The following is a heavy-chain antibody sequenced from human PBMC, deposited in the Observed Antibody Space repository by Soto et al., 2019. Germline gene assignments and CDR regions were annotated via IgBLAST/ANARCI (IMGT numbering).Heavy chain of an antibody. D-gene: IGHD6-13*01. Sequence: KASETLSLTCTVSGGSISSYYWSWIRQPPGKGLEWIGYIYYSGSTNYNPSLKSRVTISVDTSKNQFSLKLSSVTAADTAVYYCAREGEIAAADDWFDPWGQGTLVTVSS. CDR2: IYYSGST. CDR1: GGSISSYY. J-gene: IGHJ5*02. V-gene: IGHV4-59*01. CDR3: AREGEIAAADDWFDP.